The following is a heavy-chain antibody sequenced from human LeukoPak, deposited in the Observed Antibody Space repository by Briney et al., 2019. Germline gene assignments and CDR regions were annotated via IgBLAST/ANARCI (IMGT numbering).Heavy chain of an antibody. D-gene: IGHD2-2*01. J-gene: IGHJ4*02. CDR3: AKGFHCSSTSCYGRPFDF. CDR2: ISVSGGNT. CDR1: GFTFSSYA. V-gene: IGHV3-23*01. Sequence: GGSLRLSCAASGFTFSSYAMSWVRQAPGKGLEWVSTISVSGGNTYYADSVKGRFTISRDNSRNTLYLQMNSLTAEDTAVYYCAKGFHCSSTSCYGRPFDFWGQGTLVTVSS.